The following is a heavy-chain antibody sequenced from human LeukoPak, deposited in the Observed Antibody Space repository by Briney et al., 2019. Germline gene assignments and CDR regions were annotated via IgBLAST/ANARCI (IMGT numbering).Heavy chain of an antibody. D-gene: IGHD3-22*01. J-gene: IGHJ3*02. Sequence: GGSLRLSCAASGFTFSSYSMNWVRQAPGKGLEWVSYISSSSSTIYYADSVKGRFTISRDNAKNSLYLQMNSLRAEDTAVYYCARDSNPGDSSGYYDAFDIWGQGTKVTVSS. CDR3: ARDSNPGDSSGYYDAFDI. CDR1: GFTFSSYS. CDR2: ISSSSSTI. V-gene: IGHV3-48*01.